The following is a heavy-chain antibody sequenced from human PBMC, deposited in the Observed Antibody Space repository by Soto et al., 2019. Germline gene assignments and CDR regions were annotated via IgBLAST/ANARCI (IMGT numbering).Heavy chain of an antibody. J-gene: IGHJ3*02. D-gene: IGHD5-12*01. CDR2: INPNSGGK. Sequence: GASVKVSCKASGYTFTGYYMHWVRQAPGQGLEWMGWINPNSGGKNYAQKFQGRVTMTRDTSISTAYMELSRLRSDDTAVYYCARGPVEMATICAFDIWGQGTMVTVSS. CDR3: ARGPVEMATICAFDI. CDR1: GYTFTGYY. V-gene: IGHV1-2*02.